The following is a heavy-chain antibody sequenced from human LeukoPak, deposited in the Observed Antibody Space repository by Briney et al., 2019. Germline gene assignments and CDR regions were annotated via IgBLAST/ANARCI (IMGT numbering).Heavy chain of an antibody. D-gene: IGHD3-22*01. Sequence: GGSLRLSCAASGFTFSTYSMDWVRQAPGKGLEWVSSISSSSSYIYYADSVKGRFTISRDNAKNSLYLQMNSLRAEDTALYYCARISPHYYDSSGYYWFDPWGQGTLVTVSS. J-gene: IGHJ5*02. CDR2: ISSSSSYI. CDR3: ARISPHYYDSSGYYWFDP. CDR1: GFTFSTYS. V-gene: IGHV3-21*04.